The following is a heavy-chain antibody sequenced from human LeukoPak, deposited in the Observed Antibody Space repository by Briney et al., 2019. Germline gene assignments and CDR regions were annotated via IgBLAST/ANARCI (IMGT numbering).Heavy chain of an antibody. V-gene: IGHV1-2*02. CDR2: INPNSGGT. D-gene: IGHD6-19*01. CDR3: ARGRYSSGNFDY. CDR1: GYTFTGYY. J-gene: IGHJ4*02. Sequence: ASVKVSCKASGYTFTGYYMHWVRQAPGQGLEWMGWINPNSGGTNYTQKFQGRVTMTRDTSISTAYMELSRLRSDDTAVYYCARGRYSSGNFDYWGQGTLVTVSS.